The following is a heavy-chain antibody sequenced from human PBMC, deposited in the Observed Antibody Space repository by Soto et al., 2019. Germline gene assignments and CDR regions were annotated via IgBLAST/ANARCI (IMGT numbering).Heavy chain of an antibody. Sequence: QVQLEQSGAEVKKPGSSVKVSCKASGGTFSSYAISWVRQAPGQGLEWMGGIIPIFGTANYAQKFQGRVTITADKSTSTAYMELSSLRSEDTAVYYCARSRTGTYYYDSSGYLGYWGQGTLVTVSS. D-gene: IGHD3-22*01. J-gene: IGHJ4*02. V-gene: IGHV1-69*06. CDR3: ARSRTGTYYYDSSGYLGY. CDR1: GGTFSSYA. CDR2: IIPIFGTA.